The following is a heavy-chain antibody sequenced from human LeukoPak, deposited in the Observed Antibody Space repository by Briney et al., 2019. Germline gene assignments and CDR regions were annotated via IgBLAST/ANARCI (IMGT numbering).Heavy chain of an antibody. CDR1: GGSISSSYW. J-gene: IGHJ6*03. CDR3: ARVGSYYLYYYYMDV. V-gene: IGHV4-4*02. Sequence: PSETLSLTCAVSGGSISSSYWWSWVRQPPGKGLEWIGEVYHSGSTYYNPSLKSRVTISVDTSKNQFSLKLSSVTAADTAVYYCARVGSYYLYYYYMDVWGKGTTVTVSS. CDR2: VYHSGST. D-gene: IGHD3-10*01.